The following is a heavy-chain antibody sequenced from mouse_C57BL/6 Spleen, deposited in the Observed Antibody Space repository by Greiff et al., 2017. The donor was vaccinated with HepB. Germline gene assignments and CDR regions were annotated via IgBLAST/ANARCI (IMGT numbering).Heavy chain of an antibody. D-gene: IGHD1-1*01. CDR2: IHPNSGST. V-gene: IGHV1-64*01. J-gene: IGHJ4*01. CDR1: GYTFTSYW. CDR3: VRDPHYYGSRDYAMDY. Sequence: VQLQQPGAELVKPGASVKLSCKASGYTFTSYWMHWVKQRPGQGLEWIGMIHPNSGSTNYNEKFKSKATLTVDKSSSTAYMQLSSLTSEDSAVYYCVRDPHYYGSRDYAMDYWGQGTSVTVSS.